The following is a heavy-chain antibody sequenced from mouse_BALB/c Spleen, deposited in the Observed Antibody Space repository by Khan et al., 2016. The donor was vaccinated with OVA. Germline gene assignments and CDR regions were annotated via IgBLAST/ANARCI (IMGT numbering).Heavy chain of an antibody. D-gene: IGHD1-1*01. CDR3: ARGSSRDMDY. V-gene: IGHV9-3-1*01. Sequence: QIQLVQSGPELKKPGETVKISCKASGYTFTNYGMNWVKQAPGKGLKWMSWIYTYTGEPTYADDFKGRFAFSLETSASTAYLQINNLKNEDTATYCCARGSSRDMDYWGEGTSVTVSS. CDR1: GYTFTNYG. J-gene: IGHJ4*01. CDR2: IYTYTGEP.